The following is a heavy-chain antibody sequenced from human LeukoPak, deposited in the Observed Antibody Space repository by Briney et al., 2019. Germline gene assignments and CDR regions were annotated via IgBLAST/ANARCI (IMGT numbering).Heavy chain of an antibody. CDR3: ARWPLWFSAFDI. V-gene: IGHV1-8*01. J-gene: IGHJ3*02. CDR1: GYTLTSYD. D-gene: IGHD3-10*01. CDR2: MNPNNGDI. Sequence: GASVKVSCKASGYTLTSYDINWVRQATGQGLEWMGWMNPNNGDIGYAQKFQGRVTMTRNTSINTAYMELSSLRSEDTAVYYCARWPLWFSAFDIWGQGTMVTVSS.